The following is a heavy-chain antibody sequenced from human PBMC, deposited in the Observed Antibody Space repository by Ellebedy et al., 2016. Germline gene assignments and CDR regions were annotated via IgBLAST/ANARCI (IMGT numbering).Heavy chain of an antibody. J-gene: IGHJ3*01. CDR1: RFIVNSNY. CDR2: LYNDGKT. Sequence: GGSLRLSXAGSRFIVNSNYMNWVRQAPGKGLEWVSLLYNDGKTYYADFVKGRFTISRDNSQKTLYLQMSGLGPEDTAIYYCVTRLSGALDFWGQGTMVTVSS. D-gene: IGHD3-3*02. V-gene: IGHV3-53*01. CDR3: VTRLSGALDF.